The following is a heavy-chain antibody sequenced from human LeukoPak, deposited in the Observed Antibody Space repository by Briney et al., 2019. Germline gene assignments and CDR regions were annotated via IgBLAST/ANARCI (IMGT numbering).Heavy chain of an antibody. V-gene: IGHV5-51*01. CDR1: GYRFTSYW. D-gene: IGHD2-21*02. CDR3: AHMVVTAPKYFDY. J-gene: IGHJ4*02. CDR2: IYPGDSDT. Sequence: GESLKISCKGSGYRFTSYWIGWVRQMPGKGLEWMGIIYPGDSDTSYSPSFQGQVTISADKSISTAYLQWSSLKASDTAMYYCAHMVVTAPKYFDYWGQGTLVTVSS.